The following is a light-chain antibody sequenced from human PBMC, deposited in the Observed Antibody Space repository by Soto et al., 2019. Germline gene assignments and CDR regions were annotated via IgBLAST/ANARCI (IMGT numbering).Light chain of an antibody. CDR2: EVF. Sequence: DIVMTQTPLSLSVTPGQPASISCKSSQSLLYSNGKTYLYWYVQKPGQPPQLLIYEVFNRFSGVPDRFRGSGSGTDVTRRISRLEAEDVGAYYCMQSLQFPRTFGGGTKVEIK. CDR1: QSLLYSNGKTY. V-gene: IGKV2D-29*01. CDR3: MQSLQFPRT. J-gene: IGKJ4*01.